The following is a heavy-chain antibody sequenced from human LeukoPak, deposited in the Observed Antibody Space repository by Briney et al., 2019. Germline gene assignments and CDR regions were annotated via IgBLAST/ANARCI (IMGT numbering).Heavy chain of an antibody. J-gene: IGHJ4*02. CDR1: GFSFMDHG. V-gene: IGHV3-30*02. D-gene: IGHD3-10*01. CDR3: AKRLWFGDSLAGPFDY. CDR2: MRYDGSQI. Sequence: GGSLRPPFVASGFSFMDHGMHWVPQAPGKGLEWVAFMRYDGSQILYTDSVKGRFIISRDNSKSTLHLQIDRLRVDDTAVYYCAKRLWFGDSLAGPFDYWGQGTLVTVSP.